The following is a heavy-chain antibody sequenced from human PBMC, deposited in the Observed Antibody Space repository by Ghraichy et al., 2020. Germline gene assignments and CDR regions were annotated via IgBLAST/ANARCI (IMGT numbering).Heavy chain of an antibody. CDR2: ISAYNGNT. V-gene: IGHV1-18*01. CDR3: ARDNLLRVYDILTGYSIDY. Sequence: ASVKVSCKASGYTFTSYGISWVRQAPGQGLEWMGWISAYNGNTNYAQKLQGRVTMTTDTSTSTAYMELRSLRSDDTAVYYCARDNLLRVYDILTGYSIDYWGQGTLVTVSS. J-gene: IGHJ4*02. CDR1: GYTFTSYG. D-gene: IGHD3-9*01.